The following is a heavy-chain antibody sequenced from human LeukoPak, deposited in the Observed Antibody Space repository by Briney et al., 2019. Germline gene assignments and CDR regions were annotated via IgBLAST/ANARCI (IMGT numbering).Heavy chain of an antibody. D-gene: IGHD6-13*01. J-gene: IGHJ3*02. CDR3: ARGGIGSDSDAFDI. Sequence: SETLSLTFTVSGGSISSYYWSWIRQPPGKGLEWIGYIYYSGSTNYNPSLKSRVTISVDTSKNQFSLKLSSVTAADTAVYYCARGGIGSDSDAFDIWGQGTMVTVSS. CDR1: GGSISSYY. CDR2: IYYSGST. V-gene: IGHV4-59*01.